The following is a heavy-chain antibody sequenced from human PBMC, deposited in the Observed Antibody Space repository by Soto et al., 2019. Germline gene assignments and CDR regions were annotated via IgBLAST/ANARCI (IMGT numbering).Heavy chain of an antibody. J-gene: IGHJ4*02. Sequence: GGSLSLSCAASGFTFSSYGMDWVRQADGKGLEWVSYISSSGSTIYYADSVKGRFTISRDNAKNSMYLQMNSLRAEDTAVYYSAIPPPRYWGQGTLVTV. CDR1: GFTFSSYG. CDR3: AIPPPRY. V-gene: IGHV3-48*03. D-gene: IGHD2-2*01. CDR2: ISSSGSTI.